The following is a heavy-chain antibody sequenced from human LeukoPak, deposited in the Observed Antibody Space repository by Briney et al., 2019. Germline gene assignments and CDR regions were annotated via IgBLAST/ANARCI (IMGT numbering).Heavy chain of an antibody. J-gene: IGHJ6*03. D-gene: IGHD1-26*01. CDR3: ARVRIVGATKDYYYYMDV. CDR1: GGTFSSYA. Sequence: GASVEVSCKASGGTFSSYAISWVRQAPGQGLEWMGRIIPILGIASYAQKFQGRVTITADKSTSTAYMELSSLRSEDTAVYYCARVRIVGATKDYYYYMDVWGKGTTVTVSS. CDR2: IIPILGIA. V-gene: IGHV1-69*04.